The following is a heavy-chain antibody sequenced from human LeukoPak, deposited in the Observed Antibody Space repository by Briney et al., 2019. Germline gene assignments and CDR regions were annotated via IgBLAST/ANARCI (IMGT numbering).Heavy chain of an antibody. D-gene: IGHD3-3*01. CDR1: GGSISSYY. J-gene: IGHJ4*02. CDR3: ARGPIYYDFWSGYYPYFDY. V-gene: IGHV4-34*01. CDR2: INHSGST. Sequence: SETLSLTCTVSGGSISSYYWSWIRQPPGKGLEWIGEINHSGSTNYNPSLKSRVTISVDTSKNQFSLKLSSVTAADTAVYYCARGPIYYDFWSGYYPYFDYWGQGTLVTVSS.